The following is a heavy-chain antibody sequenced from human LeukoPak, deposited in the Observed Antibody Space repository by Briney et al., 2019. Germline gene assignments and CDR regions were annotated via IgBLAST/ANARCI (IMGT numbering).Heavy chain of an antibody. Sequence: SETLSLTCTVSGGSISSYYWSWIRQPPGKGLEWIGYIYTSGGTNYNPSLKSRVTISVDTSKNQFSLKLSSVTAADTAVYYCARLYYYYYMDVWGKGTTVTVSS. V-gene: IGHV4-4*09. CDR2: IYTSGGT. J-gene: IGHJ6*03. CDR3: ARLYYYYYMDV. CDR1: GGSISSYY.